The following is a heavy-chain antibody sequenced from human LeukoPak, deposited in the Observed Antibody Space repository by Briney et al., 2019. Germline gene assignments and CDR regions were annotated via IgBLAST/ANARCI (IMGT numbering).Heavy chain of an antibody. Sequence: SETLSLTCAVYGGSFSGYYWSWIRQPPGKGLEWIGEINHSGSTNYNPSLKGRVTISVDTSKNQFSLKLSSVTAADTAVYYRARGSPRYSSGWYNYFDYWGQGTLVTVSS. J-gene: IGHJ4*02. CDR3: ARGSPRYSSGWYNYFDY. CDR2: INHSGST. D-gene: IGHD6-19*01. CDR1: GGSFSGYY. V-gene: IGHV4-34*01.